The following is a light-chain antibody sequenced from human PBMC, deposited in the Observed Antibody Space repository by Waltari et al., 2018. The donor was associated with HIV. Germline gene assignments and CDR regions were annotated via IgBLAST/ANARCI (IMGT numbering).Light chain of an antibody. CDR3: AAWDDRLSGL. J-gene: IGLJ2*01. V-gene: IGLV1-47*01. CDR2: RAN. CDR1: SSNIGLYH. Sequence: QSVLTQPPSASGTPGQRVTISCSGGSSNIGLYHVYWYQQFTGTAPKLLSYRANQRPPGVPDRCCGSKFGTSASLGISGLRSEDEADYYCAAWDDRLSGLFGGGTKVTVL.